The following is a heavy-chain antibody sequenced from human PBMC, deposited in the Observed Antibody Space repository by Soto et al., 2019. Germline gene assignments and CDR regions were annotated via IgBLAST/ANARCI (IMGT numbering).Heavy chain of an antibody. CDR2: IIPLFGTA. J-gene: IGHJ4*02. CDR1: GSTFSTYS. Sequence: SVKVSCKTSGSTFSTYSIVWVRQAPGVGLEWMGGIIPLFGTANYAQKFQDRVTITADKSTNTAFMELSSLKSEDTAMYYCASSSGNNYGVGTNYYFDYWGQGTLVTVSS. CDR3: ASSSGNNYGVGTNYYFDY. D-gene: IGHD1-26*01. V-gene: IGHV1-69*06.